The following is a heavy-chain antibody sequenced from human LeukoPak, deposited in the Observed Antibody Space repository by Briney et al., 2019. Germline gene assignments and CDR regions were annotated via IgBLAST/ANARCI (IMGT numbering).Heavy chain of an antibody. Sequence: GGSLRLSCVASGFTFSHYYMTWYRQAPGKGLEWVANLNQNGSVQLYGDSVRGRFTISRDNAKNSVYIQMNSLRVEDTAMYYCARDHHVADVWGQGTMVTVS. J-gene: IGHJ3*01. CDR3: ARDHHVADV. V-gene: IGHV3-7*01. CDR1: GFTFSHYY. CDR2: LNQNGSVQ. D-gene: IGHD3-10*02.